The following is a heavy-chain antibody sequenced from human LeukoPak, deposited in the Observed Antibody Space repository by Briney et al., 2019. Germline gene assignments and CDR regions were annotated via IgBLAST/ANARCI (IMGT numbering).Heavy chain of an antibody. CDR3: ARGRGWGTFDI. J-gene: IGHJ3*02. V-gene: IGHV3-13*04. CDR1: GFTFSSYD. D-gene: IGHD3-10*01. CDR2: IGTAGDT. Sequence: GGSLRLSCAASGFTFSSYDMHWVRQGTGIGLEWVSAIGTAGDTYYPGSVKGRFTTSRENAKNSLYLQMNSLRVGDTAVYYCARGRGWGTFDIWGQGTMVTVSS.